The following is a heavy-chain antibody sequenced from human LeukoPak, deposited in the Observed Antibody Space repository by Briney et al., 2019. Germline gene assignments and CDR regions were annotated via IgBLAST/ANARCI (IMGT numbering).Heavy chain of an antibody. CDR3: PRARLPSAYFDY. D-gene: IGHD4-11*01. Sequence: RASVKVSCKASGYTFTSYGISWVRQAPGLGLEWMGWISSYDGSTNYAEKFQDRVTVTTDTSTSTIYMELTSLRSDDTAVYYCPRARLPSAYFDYWGQGTLVTVSS. CDR2: ISSYDGST. CDR1: GYTFTSYG. V-gene: IGHV1-18*01. J-gene: IGHJ4*02.